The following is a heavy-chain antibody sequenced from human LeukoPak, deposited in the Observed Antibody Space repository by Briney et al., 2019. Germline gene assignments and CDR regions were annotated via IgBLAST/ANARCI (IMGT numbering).Heavy chain of an antibody. V-gene: IGHV4-59*08. J-gene: IGHJ4*02. CDR2: IYYSGST. CDR1: GGSISSYY. D-gene: IGHD3-16*02. Sequence: SETLSLTCTVSGGSISSYYWSWIRQPPGKGLEWIGYIYYSGSTNYNPSLKSRVTISVDTSKNQFSLKLSSVTAADTAVYYCARGRYQRGYFDYWGQGTLVTVSS. CDR3: ARGRYQRGYFDY.